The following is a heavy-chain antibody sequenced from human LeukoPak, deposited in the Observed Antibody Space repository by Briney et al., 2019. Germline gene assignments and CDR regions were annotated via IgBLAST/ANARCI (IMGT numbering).Heavy chain of an antibody. CDR2: IYYSGST. V-gene: IGHV4-59*01. J-gene: IGHJ4*02. CDR3: AATIAVAAHSVDY. Sequence: SETLSLTCTVSGGSIATYYWSWIRQPPGKGLEWIGYIYYSGSTNYNPSLKSRVTISVDTSKNQFSLKLSSVTAADTAVYYCAATIAVAAHSVDYWGQGTLVTVSS. CDR1: GGSIATYY. D-gene: IGHD6-19*01.